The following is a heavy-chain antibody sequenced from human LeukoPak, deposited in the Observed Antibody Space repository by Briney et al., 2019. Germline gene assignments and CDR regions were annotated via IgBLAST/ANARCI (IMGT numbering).Heavy chain of an antibody. CDR1: GGSISSSSYY. V-gene: IGHV4-39*01. D-gene: IGHD1-1*01. Sequence: PSETLSLTCTVSGGSISSSSYYWGWIRQPPGKGLEWIGSIYYSGSTYYNPSLKSRVTISVDTSKNQFSLKLSSVTAADTAVYYCASLIEGGGTPQGYFDYWGQGTLVTVSS. CDR2: IYYSGST. J-gene: IGHJ4*02. CDR3: ASLIEGGGTPQGYFDY.